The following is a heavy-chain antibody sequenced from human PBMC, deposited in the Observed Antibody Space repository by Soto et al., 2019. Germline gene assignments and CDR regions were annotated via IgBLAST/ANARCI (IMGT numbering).Heavy chain of an antibody. CDR3: AKRGNAGYDSSGYFDY. J-gene: IGHJ4*02. CDR2: ISGSGGST. D-gene: IGHD3-22*01. V-gene: IGHV3-23*01. Sequence: EVQLLESGGGLVQPGGSLRLSCAASGFTFSSYAMSWVRQAPGKGLEWVSAISGSGGSTYYADSVKGRFTISRDNSKNTLSLQMNSLRAEDTAVYYCAKRGNAGYDSSGYFDYWGQGTLVTVSS. CDR1: GFTFSSYA.